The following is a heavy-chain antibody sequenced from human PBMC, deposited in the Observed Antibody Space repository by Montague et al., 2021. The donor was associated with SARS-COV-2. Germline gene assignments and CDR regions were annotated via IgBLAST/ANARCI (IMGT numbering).Heavy chain of an antibody. Sequence: SLRLSCAASGFTFSSYAMHLVRQAPGKGLEWVAVISYDGSNKYYADSVKGRFTISRDNSKNTLYLQMNSLRAEDTAVYYCARETYDFWSGYYKVGWFDPWGQGTLVTVSS. CDR2: ISYDGSNK. CDR1: GFTFSSYA. J-gene: IGHJ5*02. D-gene: IGHD3-3*01. CDR3: ARETYDFWSGYYKVGWFDP. V-gene: IGHV3-30-3*01.